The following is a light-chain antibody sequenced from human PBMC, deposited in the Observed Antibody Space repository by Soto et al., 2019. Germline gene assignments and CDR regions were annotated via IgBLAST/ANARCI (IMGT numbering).Light chain of an antibody. CDR3: QQYYDFRT. Sequence: DIQMTQSPSTLSATAGDRVTITCRASQSISSWLAWYQHKPGKAPKLLIYDASSLEVGVPSRFSGSGSRTEFTLTISSLQPDDYGTYYCQQYYDFRTFGQGTKVDIK. CDR1: QSISSW. CDR2: DAS. V-gene: IGKV1-5*01. J-gene: IGKJ1*01.